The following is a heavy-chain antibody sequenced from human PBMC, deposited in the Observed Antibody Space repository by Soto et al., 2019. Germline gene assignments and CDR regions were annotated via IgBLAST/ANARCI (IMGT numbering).Heavy chain of an antibody. CDR1: GFTFSSYS. CDR2: ISSSSSYI. CDR3: ARDESATVTTKDYYGMDV. V-gene: IGHV3-21*01. Sequence: EVQLVESGGALVKPGGSLRLSCAASGFTFSSYSMNWVRQAPGKGLEWVSSISSSSSYIYYADSVKGRFTISRDNAKNSLYLQMNSLRAEDTAVYYCARDESATVTTKDYYGMDVWGQGTTVTVSS. J-gene: IGHJ6*02. D-gene: IGHD4-17*01.